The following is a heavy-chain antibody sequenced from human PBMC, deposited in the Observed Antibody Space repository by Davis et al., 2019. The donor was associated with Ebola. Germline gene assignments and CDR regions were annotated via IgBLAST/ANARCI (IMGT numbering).Heavy chain of an antibody. CDR2: ISAYNGNT. Sequence: ASVKVSCKASGYTFTSYGISWVRQAPGQGLEWMGWISAYNGNTNYAQKLQGRVTMTTDTSTSTAYMELRSLRSDDAAVYYCARGITMVRGVTMFDYWGQGTLVTVSS. J-gene: IGHJ4*02. CDR3: ARGITMVRGVTMFDY. V-gene: IGHV1-18*01. D-gene: IGHD3-10*01. CDR1: GYTFTSYG.